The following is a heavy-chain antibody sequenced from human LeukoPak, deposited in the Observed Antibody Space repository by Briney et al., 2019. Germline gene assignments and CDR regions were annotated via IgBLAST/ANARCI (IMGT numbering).Heavy chain of an antibody. CDR1: GFTLTTYP. CDR2: ISSSASTI. Sequence: GGSLRLSCEASGFTLTTYPMYWVRQAPGKGLEWVSYISSSASTIYYADSVKGRFTISRDNAKSSLYLQMDSLRAEDTAVYYCARGSYYYYMDVWGKGTTVTVSS. CDR3: ARGSYYYYMDV. J-gene: IGHJ6*03. V-gene: IGHV3-48*04.